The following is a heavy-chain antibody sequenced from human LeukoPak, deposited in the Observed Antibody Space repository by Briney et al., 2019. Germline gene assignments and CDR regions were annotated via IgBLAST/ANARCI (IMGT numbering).Heavy chain of an antibody. V-gene: IGHV4-34*01. CDR1: GGSLSGDY. Sequence: SETLSLTCTISGGSLSGDYCTWIRQSPGKGLGWIGEINHSGRTNYNPSLEGRVSISLDSSQGQFSLILRSVTAADTAVYYCARDPCSTFNWPLRFWGQGSLVTVSS. J-gene: IGHJ4*02. D-gene: IGHD1-1*01. CDR2: INHSGRT. CDR3: ARDPCSTFNWPLRF.